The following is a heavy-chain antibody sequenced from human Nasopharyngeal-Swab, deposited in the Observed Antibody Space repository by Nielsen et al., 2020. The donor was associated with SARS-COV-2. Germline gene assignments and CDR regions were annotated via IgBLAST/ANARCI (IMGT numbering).Heavy chain of an antibody. CDR1: GFTFSNAW. D-gene: IGHD3-3*01. CDR2: ISGSGGST. V-gene: IGHV3-23*01. Sequence: GESLKISCAASGFTFSNAWMSWVRQAPGKGLEWVSAISGSGGSTYYADSVKGRFTISRDNSKNTLYLQMNSLRAEDTAVYYCAKESSITIFGVVASDVWGKGTTVTVSS. J-gene: IGHJ6*04. CDR3: AKESSITIFGVVASDV.